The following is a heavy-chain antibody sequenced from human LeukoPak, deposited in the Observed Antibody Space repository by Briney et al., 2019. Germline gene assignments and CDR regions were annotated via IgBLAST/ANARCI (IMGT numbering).Heavy chain of an antibody. CDR1: GYTFTSYG. D-gene: IGHD3-10*01. V-gene: IGHV1-18*01. CDR2: ISAYNGNT. Sequence: ASVKVSCKASGYTFTSYGISWVRQAPGQGLEWMGWISAYNGNTNYAQKLQGRVTMTTDTSTSTAYMELRSLRSDDTAVYYCARDDNYGSGSYNAFDIWGQGTMVTVSS. J-gene: IGHJ3*02. CDR3: ARDDNYGSGSYNAFDI.